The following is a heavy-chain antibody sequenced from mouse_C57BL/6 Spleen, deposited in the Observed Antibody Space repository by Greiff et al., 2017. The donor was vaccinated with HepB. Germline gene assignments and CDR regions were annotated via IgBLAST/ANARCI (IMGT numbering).Heavy chain of an antibody. V-gene: IGHV5-4*01. CDR1: GFTFSSYA. D-gene: IGHD1-1*01. CDR3: AREYYGSSHDY. CDR2: ISDGGSYT. J-gene: IGHJ2*01. Sequence: EVHLVESGGGLVKPGGSLKLSCAASGFTFSSYAMSWVRQTPEKRLEWVATISDGGSYTYYPDNVKGRFTISRDNAKNNLYLQMSHLKSEDTAMYYCAREYYGSSHDYWGQGTTLTVSS.